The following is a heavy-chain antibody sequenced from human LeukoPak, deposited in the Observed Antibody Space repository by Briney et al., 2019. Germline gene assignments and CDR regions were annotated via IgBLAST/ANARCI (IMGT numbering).Heavy chain of an antibody. CDR1: GFSFSTYG. CDR2: IWYDASGQ. D-gene: IGHD3-22*01. CDR3: ARDSLYDDNGYYHYFDY. V-gene: IGHV3-33*01. J-gene: IGHJ4*02. Sequence: GRSLRLSCAASGFSFSTYGMHWVRQAPGKGLEWVAMIWYDASGQHYADSVKGRFTISRDTSKNTLCLQMNSLRAEDTAVYFCARDSLYDDNGYYHYFDYWGQGTLVTVSS.